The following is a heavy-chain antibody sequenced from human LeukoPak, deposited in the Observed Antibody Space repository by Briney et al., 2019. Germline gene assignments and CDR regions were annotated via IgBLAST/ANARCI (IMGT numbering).Heavy chain of an antibody. CDR3: AKARTVTTSVSYCFDY. D-gene: IGHD4-17*01. Sequence: GGSLRLSCAASGFTFSSYGMHWVRQAPGKGLEWVAFIRYDGSNKYYADSVKGRFTISRDNSKTTLYLQMNSLRTEDTAVYYCAKARTVTTSVSYCFDYWGQGTLVTVSS. V-gene: IGHV3-30*02. J-gene: IGHJ4*02. CDR2: IRYDGSNK. CDR1: GFTFSSYG.